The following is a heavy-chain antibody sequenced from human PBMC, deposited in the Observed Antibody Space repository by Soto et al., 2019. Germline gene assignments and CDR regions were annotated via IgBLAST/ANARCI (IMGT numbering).Heavy chain of an antibody. Sequence: EVQLLESGGGLVQPGGSLRLSCAASGLTFSSYAMSWVRQAPGKGLEWVSAISGGGGISHYGDSVKGRFTLSRDNSMNTLYLQMNSLRAEDTAVYYCAKGDTTVTDPGGFDYWGQGTLVTVSS. CDR3: AKGDTTVTDPGGFDY. CDR2: ISGGGGIS. CDR1: GLTFSSYA. D-gene: IGHD4-17*01. V-gene: IGHV3-23*01. J-gene: IGHJ4*02.